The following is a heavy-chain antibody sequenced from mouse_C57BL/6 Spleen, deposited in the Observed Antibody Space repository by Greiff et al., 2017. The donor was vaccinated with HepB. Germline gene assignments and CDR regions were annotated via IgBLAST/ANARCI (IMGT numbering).Heavy chain of an antibody. CDR3: AKGDYERDFYYAMDY. V-gene: IGHV2-5*01. CDR1: GFSLTSYG. CDR2: IWRGGST. Sequence: QVQLQQSGPGLVQPSQSLSITCTVSGFSLTSYGVHWVRQSPGKGLEWLGVIWRGGSTDYNAAFMSRLSITKDNSKSQVFFKMNSLQADDTAIYYCAKGDYERDFYYAMDYWGQGTSVTVSS. J-gene: IGHJ4*01. D-gene: IGHD1-1*01.